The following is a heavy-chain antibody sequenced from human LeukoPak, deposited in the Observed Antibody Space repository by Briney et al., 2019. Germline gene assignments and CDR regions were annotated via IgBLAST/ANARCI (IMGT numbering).Heavy chain of an antibody. Sequence: SETLSLTCAVYGGSFSGYYWSWIRQPPGKGLEWIGEINHSGSTNYNPSLKSRVTISVDTSKNQFSLKLSSVTAADTAVYYRARGGGYSYGYSRVFDYWGQGTLVTVSS. D-gene: IGHD5-18*01. J-gene: IGHJ4*02. CDR2: INHSGST. CDR1: GGSFSGYY. V-gene: IGHV4-34*01. CDR3: ARGGGYSYGYSRVFDY.